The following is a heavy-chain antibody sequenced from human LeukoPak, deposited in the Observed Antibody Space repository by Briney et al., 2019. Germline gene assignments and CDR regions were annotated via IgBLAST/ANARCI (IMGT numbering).Heavy chain of an antibody. CDR1: GGSISSYY. CDR2: IYTSGST. Sequence: SETLSLTCTVSGGSISSYYWSWIRQPPGKGLEWIGRIYTSGSTNYNPSLKSRVTMSGDTSKNQFSLKLSSVTAADTAVYYCARVGSYSHLYYYYYYMDVWGKGTTVTVSS. V-gene: IGHV4-4*07. CDR3: ARVGSYSHLYYYYYYMDV. D-gene: IGHD2-21*01. J-gene: IGHJ6*03.